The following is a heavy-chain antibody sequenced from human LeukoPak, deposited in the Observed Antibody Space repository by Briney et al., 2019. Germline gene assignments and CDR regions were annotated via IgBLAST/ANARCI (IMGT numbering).Heavy chain of an antibody. J-gene: IGHJ5*02. CDR2: IYYSGST. Sequence: NPSETLSLTCTVSGGSISSSSYYWGWIRQPPGKGLEWIGSIYYSGSTYYNPSLKSRVTISVDTSRNQFSLKLSSVTAADTAVYYCARHSITMVRGVMQNWFDPWGQGTLVTVSS. CDR1: GGSISSSSYY. D-gene: IGHD3-10*01. V-gene: IGHV4-39*01. CDR3: ARHSITMVRGVMQNWFDP.